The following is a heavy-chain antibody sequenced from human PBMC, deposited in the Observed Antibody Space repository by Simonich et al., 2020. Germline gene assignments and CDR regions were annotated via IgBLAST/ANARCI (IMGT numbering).Heavy chain of an antibody. CDR3: ARSTTGTTAFDI. CDR2: TNAYNGNT. Sequence: QVQLVQSGAEVKKPGASVKVSCKASGYTFTSYGISWGRQAPGQGLEWMGWTNAYNGNTNYAQKLQGRGTMTTDTSTSTAYMELRSLRSDDTAVYYCARSTTGTTAFDIWGQGTMVTVSS. CDR1: GYTFTSYG. J-gene: IGHJ3*02. V-gene: IGHV1-18*01. D-gene: IGHD1-1*01.